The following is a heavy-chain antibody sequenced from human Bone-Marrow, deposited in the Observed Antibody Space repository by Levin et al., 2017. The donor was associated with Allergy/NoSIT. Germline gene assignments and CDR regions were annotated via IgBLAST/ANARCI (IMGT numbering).Heavy chain of an antibody. Sequence: GGSLRLSCVASGFMFNVYGMHWVRQAPGKGLEWVGRIKTETDGGTRDYAAPLKGRFIITRDDSKNTMYLQMNSLKTEDTGVYYCTREYTWNGDDAFDIWGQGTLVSVSS. J-gene: IGHJ3*02. CDR2: IKTETDGGTR. V-gene: IGHV3-15*01. CDR1: GFMFNVYG. CDR3: TREYTWNGDDAFDI. D-gene: IGHD1-1*01.